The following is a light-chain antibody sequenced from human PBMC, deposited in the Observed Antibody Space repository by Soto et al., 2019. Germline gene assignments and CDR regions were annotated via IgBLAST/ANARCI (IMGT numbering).Light chain of an antibody. J-gene: IGKJ4*01. CDR1: QSVSSN. CDR3: QQYNNWPPELT. V-gene: IGKV3-15*01. CDR2: DAS. Sequence: EIVMTQSPATLSVSPGERATLSCRASQSVSSNLAWYQQKPGQAPRLLIYDASTRATGIPARFSGSGSGTEFTLTISSLQSEDFAVYYCQQYNNWPPELTFGGGTKVDI.